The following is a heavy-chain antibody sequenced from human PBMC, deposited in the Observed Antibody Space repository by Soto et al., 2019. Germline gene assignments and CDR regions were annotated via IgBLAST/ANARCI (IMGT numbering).Heavy chain of an antibody. V-gene: IGHV4-34*01. CDR3: ARIAVGPGNTFYYYYGMDV. CDR2: INHSGST. J-gene: IGHJ6*02. CDR1: GGSFSGYY. Sequence: PSETLYLTCAVYGGSFSGYYWSWIRQPPGKGLEWIGEINHSGSTNYNPSLKSRVTISVDTSKNQFSLKLSSVTAADTAVYYCARIAVGPGNTFYYYYGMDVWGQGTTVTVSS. D-gene: IGHD6-19*01.